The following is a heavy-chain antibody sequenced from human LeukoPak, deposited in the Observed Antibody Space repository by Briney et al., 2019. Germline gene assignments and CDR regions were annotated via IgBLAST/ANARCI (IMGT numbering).Heavy chain of an antibody. V-gene: IGHV1-46*01. CDR3: AREARRVTHAYYFDY. D-gene: IGHD2-21*02. CDR1: GYTFTSYY. J-gene: IGHJ4*02. Sequence: ASVKVSCKASGYTFTSYYMHWVRQAPGQGLEWMGIINPSGGSTSYAQKFQGRVTMTRDTSTSTVYMELSSLRSEDTAVYYCAREARRVTHAYYFDYWGQGTLVTVSS. CDR2: INPSGGST.